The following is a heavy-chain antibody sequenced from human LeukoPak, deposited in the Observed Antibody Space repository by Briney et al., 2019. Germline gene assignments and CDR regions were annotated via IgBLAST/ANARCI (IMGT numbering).Heavy chain of an antibody. J-gene: IGHJ4*02. D-gene: IGHD2-15*01. V-gene: IGHV4-61*02. CDR3: ARADCESGGNCHYFNY. Sequence: SGTLSLTCTVSGDSISSGTYYWSWIRQPAGKGLEWIGRIYTSGSTNYNPSLKSRVTISLDTSKNQFSLKLSSVTAADTAVYFCARADCESGGNCHYFNYWGQGTLVTVSS. CDR2: IYTSGST. CDR1: GDSISSGTYY.